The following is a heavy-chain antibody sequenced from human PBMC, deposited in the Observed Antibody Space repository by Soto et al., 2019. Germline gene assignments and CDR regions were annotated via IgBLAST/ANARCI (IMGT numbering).Heavy chain of an antibody. V-gene: IGHV1-69*12. J-gene: IGHJ6*02. CDR2: IMPVFATP. CDR1: GGTFSTSA. Sequence: QVQLVQSGAEVKKPGSSVKVSCKASGGTFSTSAISWVRQAPGQGLEWVGGIMPVFATPDYAQKFQGRVTITADESTTTADLELTSLRTDDTAVYYCARDKDRQQLGGNYYYILDVWGQGTAITVSS. D-gene: IGHD3-3*02. CDR3: ARDKDRQQLGGNYYYILDV.